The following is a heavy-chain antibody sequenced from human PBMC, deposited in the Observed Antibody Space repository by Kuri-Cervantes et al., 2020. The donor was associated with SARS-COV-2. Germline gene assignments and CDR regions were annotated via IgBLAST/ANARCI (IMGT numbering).Heavy chain of an antibody. J-gene: IGHJ6*02. CDR1: GYTFTSYG. D-gene: IGHD6-19*01. V-gene: IGHV1-18*01. CDR2: ISAYNGNT. Sequence: ASVKVSFKASGYTFTSYGISWVRQAPGQGLEWMGWISAYNGNTNYAQKLQGRVTMTTDTSTSTAYMEVRSLRSDDTAVYYCARDRGSSGWSWVYYYYGMDVWGQGTTVTVSS. CDR3: ARDRGSSGWSWVYYYYGMDV.